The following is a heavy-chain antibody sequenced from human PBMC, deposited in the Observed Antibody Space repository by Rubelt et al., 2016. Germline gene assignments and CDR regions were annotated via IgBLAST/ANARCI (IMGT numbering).Heavy chain of an antibody. Sequence: QVQLVQSGAEVKKPGASVKVSCKASGYTFTSYYMHWVRQAPGQGLEWMGIINPSGGSTSYAQKFQGRGTMTSDTSTSAVYMGLSSLRSEDTAVYYCAREQETTVTIEGVLGYWGQGTLVTVSS. J-gene: IGHJ4*02. CDR2: INPSGGST. CDR3: AREQETTVTIEGVLGY. V-gene: IGHV1-46*01. CDR1: GYTFTSYY. D-gene: IGHD4-17*01.